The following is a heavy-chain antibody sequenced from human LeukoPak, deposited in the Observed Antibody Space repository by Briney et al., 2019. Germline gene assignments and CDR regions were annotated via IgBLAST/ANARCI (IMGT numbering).Heavy chain of an antibody. J-gene: IGHJ3*02. CDR1: GGSISTYY. V-gene: IGHV4-59*01. D-gene: IGHD5-18*01. CDR2: IYYSGST. Sequence: SETLSLTCTVSGGSISTYYWSWIRQPPGKGLEWIGYIYYSGSTNYNPSLKSRVTISVDTSKNQFSLKLRSVTAADTAVYYCARDRLPSSGYSYDYLEPFDIWGQGTMVTVSS. CDR3: ARDRLPSSGYSYDYLEPFDI.